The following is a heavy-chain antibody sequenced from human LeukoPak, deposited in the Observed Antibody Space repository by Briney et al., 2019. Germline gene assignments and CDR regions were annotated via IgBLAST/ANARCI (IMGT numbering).Heavy chain of an antibody. D-gene: IGHD5-24*01. V-gene: IGHV4-39*01. J-gene: IGHJ3*01. CDR2: IYYSGST. Sequence: SQTLSLTCTVSGGSISSGSYYWGWIRQPPGKGLEWIGNIYYSGSTYYNPSLKSRVTISLDTSKNQFSLKLSSVTAADTAVYYCARPDDGAFDFWGQGTMVTVST. CDR1: GGSISSGSYY. CDR3: ARPDDGAFDF.